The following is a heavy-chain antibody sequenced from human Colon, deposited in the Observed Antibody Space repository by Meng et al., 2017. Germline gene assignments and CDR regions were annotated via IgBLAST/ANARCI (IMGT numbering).Heavy chain of an antibody. CDR2: IHTSGST. D-gene: IGHD2-15*01. CDR3: ARDKGIVAAGARWFDP. Sequence: QVQLQESGAGLVKPSETLSLTCTVSGDSISSYYWSWIRQTAGKGLEWIGRIHTSGSTTYNPSLKSRVTMSVDTSKNQVSLKLTSVTAADTAVYYCARDKGIVAAGARWFDPWGQGTLVTVSS. V-gene: IGHV4-4*07. CDR1: GDSISSYY. J-gene: IGHJ5*02.